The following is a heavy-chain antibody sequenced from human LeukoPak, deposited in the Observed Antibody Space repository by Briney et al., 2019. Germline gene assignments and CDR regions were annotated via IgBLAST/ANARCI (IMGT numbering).Heavy chain of an antibody. CDR2: IYYSGST. J-gene: IGHJ4*02. D-gene: IGHD5-18*01. V-gene: IGHV4-30-4*01. CDR3: ARYDVDTAMATVSY. CDR1: GGSISSGDYY. Sequence: SETLSLTCTVSGGSISSGDYYWSWIRQPPGKGLEWIGYIYYSGSTYYNPSLKSRVTISVDTSKNQFSLKLSSVTAADTAVYYCARYDVDTAMATVSYWGQGTPVTVSS.